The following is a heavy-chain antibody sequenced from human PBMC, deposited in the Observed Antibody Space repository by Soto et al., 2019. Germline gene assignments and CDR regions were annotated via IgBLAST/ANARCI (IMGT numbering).Heavy chain of an antibody. V-gene: IGHV4-59*01. CDR2: IYYSGST. D-gene: IGHD3-16*01. J-gene: IGHJ4*02. Sequence: PSETLSLTCTVSGGSISSYYWSWIRQPPGKGLEWIGYIYYSGSTNYNPSLKSRVTISVDTSKNQFSLKLSSVTAADTAVYYCARDPGDYIWGSYHYFDYWGQGTLVTVSS. CDR1: GGSISSYY. CDR3: ARDPGDYIWGSYHYFDY.